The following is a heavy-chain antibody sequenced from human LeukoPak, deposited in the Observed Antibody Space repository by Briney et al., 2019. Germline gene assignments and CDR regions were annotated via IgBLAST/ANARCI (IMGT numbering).Heavy chain of an antibody. CDR3: ARYYCSGGSCYSHNWFDP. Sequence: ASVKVSCKASGYTFTSYGISWVRQAPGQGLEWMGWISAYNGNTNYAQKLQGRVTMTTDTSTSTAYMELRSLGSDDTAVYYCARYYCSGGSCYSHNWFDPWGQGTLVTVSS. CDR1: GYTFTSYG. V-gene: IGHV1-18*01. J-gene: IGHJ5*02. D-gene: IGHD2-15*01. CDR2: ISAYNGNT.